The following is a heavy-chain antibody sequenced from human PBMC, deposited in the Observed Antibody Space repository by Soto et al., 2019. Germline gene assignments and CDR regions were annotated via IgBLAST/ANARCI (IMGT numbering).Heavy chain of an antibody. CDR2: IWYDGSNK. V-gene: IGHV3-33*01. Sequence: SLRLSCAASGFTFSSYGMHWVRQAPGKGLEWVAVIWYDGSNKYYADSVKGRFTISRDNSKNTLYLQMNSLRAEDTAVYYCARGGGRYFDWTQYYYYGMDVWGQGTTVT. D-gene: IGHD3-9*01. CDR1: GFTFSSYG. J-gene: IGHJ6*02. CDR3: ARGGGRYFDWTQYYYYGMDV.